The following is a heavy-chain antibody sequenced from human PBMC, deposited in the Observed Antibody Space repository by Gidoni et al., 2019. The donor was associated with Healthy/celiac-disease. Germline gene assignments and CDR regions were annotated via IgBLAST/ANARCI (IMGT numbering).Heavy chain of an antibody. V-gene: IGHV4-34*01. Sequence: QVQLQQWGAGLLKPSETLSLTCAVYGGSFSGYYWSWIRQPPGKGLEWIGEINHSGSTNYNPSLKSRVTISVDTSKNQFSLKLSSVTAADTAVYYCARGHRKRTTVINYYDYGMDVWGQGTTVTVSS. CDR3: ARGHRKRTTVINYYDYGMDV. J-gene: IGHJ6*02. D-gene: IGHD4-4*01. CDR2: INHSGST. CDR1: GGSFSGYY.